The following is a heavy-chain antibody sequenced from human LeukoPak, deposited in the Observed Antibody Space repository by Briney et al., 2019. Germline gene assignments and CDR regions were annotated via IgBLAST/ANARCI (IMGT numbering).Heavy chain of an antibody. Sequence: PSETLSLTCAVYGGSFSGYYWSWIRQPPGKGLEWIGEINHSGSTNYNPSLKSRVTISVDTSKNQFSLKLSSVTAADTAVYYCAREGDYYDSSGYYGSDPFDIWGQGTMVTVSS. CDR1: GGSFSGYY. CDR3: AREGDYYDSSGYYGSDPFDI. V-gene: IGHV4-34*01. CDR2: INHSGST. D-gene: IGHD3-22*01. J-gene: IGHJ3*02.